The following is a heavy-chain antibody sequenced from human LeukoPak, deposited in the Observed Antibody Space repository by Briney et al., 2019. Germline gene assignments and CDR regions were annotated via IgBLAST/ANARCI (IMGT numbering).Heavy chain of an antibody. CDR1: GFTVSSNY. D-gene: IGHD3-16*01. CDR3: AKDPYVWGEDI. J-gene: IGHJ3*02. Sequence: PGGSLRLSCAASGFTVSSNYMSWVRQAPGKGLEWVSVIYSGGSTYYADSVKGRFTISRDNSKNTLYLPMNSLGAEDTAVYFWAKDPYVWGEDIWGQGTMVTVSS. CDR2: IYSGGST. V-gene: IGHV3-53*01.